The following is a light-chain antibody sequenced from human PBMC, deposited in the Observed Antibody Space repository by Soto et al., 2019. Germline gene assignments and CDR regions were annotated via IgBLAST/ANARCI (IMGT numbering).Light chain of an antibody. CDR2: GAS. V-gene: IGKV3-20*01. Sequence: EIVLTQSPGTLSLSPGERATLSCRASQSVSSNLAWYQQKPGQAPRLLIYGASSRATGIPDRFSGGGSGTDFSLTISRLDPEDFAVYYCQQYSSSPITFGQGTRLEIK. CDR1: QSVSSN. J-gene: IGKJ5*01. CDR3: QQYSSSPIT.